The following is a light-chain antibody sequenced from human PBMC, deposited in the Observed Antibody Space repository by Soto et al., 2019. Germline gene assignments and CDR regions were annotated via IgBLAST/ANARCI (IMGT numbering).Light chain of an antibody. CDR2: LAS. J-gene: IGKJ2*01. Sequence: DIQVTQSPSSLSASVGDRVTITCRASHDISDYLAWFQQKPGKAPRSLIYLASNLQSDVPSRFSGSGSGTDFTLTITNLQPDDFATYYCQQYKTYPRTFGQGTKLEIK. CDR1: HDISDY. V-gene: IGKV1-16*01. CDR3: QQYKTYPRT.